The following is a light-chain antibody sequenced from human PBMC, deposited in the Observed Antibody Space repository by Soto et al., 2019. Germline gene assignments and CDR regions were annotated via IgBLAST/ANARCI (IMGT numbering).Light chain of an antibody. CDR3: QQYGSSPRT. V-gene: IGKV3-20*01. J-gene: IGKJ2*01. Sequence: ETVLTQSPGTLSLCPGERATLSCRASQSVSSSYLAWYQQKPGQAPRLLIYGASSRATGIPDRFSGSGSGTDFTLTISRLEPEDLAVYYCQQYGSSPRTFGQGTKLEIK. CDR1: QSVSSSY. CDR2: GAS.